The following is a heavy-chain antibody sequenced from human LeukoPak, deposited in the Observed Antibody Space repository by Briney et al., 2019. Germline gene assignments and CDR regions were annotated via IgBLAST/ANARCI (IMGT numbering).Heavy chain of an antibody. CDR3: ARDREDTYLDV. Sequence: PGGSLRLSCAASGFTFDDYGMSWVRQPPGKGLEWVSGINWNAGSTGYADSVKGRFTISRDNAKNSLYLQMNSLRAEDTALYCCARDREDTYLDVWGKGTTVTVCS. D-gene: IGHD2-15*01. J-gene: IGHJ6*03. V-gene: IGHV3-20*04. CDR1: GFTFDDYG. CDR2: INWNAGST.